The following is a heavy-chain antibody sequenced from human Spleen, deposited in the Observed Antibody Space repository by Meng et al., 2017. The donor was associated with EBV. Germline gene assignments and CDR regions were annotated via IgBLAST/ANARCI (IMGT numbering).Heavy chain of an antibody. J-gene: IGHJ4*02. CDR3: AHRLWDTSGWYGGHFDF. CDR1: GFSLSTSGVG. Sequence: QITLKASGPTLVKPTQTLTLTCTFSGFSLSTSGVGVGWIRQPLGKALEWLALIYWDDDKRYSPSLKSRLTITKDTSKNQVVLTLTNVDPVDTATYYCAHRLWDTSGWYGGHFDFWGQGTLVTVSS. V-gene: IGHV2-5*02. CDR2: IYWDDDK. D-gene: IGHD6-19*01.